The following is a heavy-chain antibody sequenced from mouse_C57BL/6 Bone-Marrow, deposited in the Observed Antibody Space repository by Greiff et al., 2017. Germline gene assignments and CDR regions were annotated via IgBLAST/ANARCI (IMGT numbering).Heavy chain of an antibody. CDR3: ARDNYCRSDYTRGY. CDR1: GFTFSSYA. D-gene: IGHD1-1*01. V-gene: IGHV5-4*01. CDR2: ISDGGSYT. J-gene: IGHJ4*01. Sequence: EVQVVESGGGLVKPGGSLKLSCAASGFTFSSYAMSWVRQTPEKRLEWVATISDGGSYTYYPDNVKGRFTISRDNAKNNLYLQRSHLKSEDTAMYYCARDNYCRSDYTRGYWGQGTAVTVSS.